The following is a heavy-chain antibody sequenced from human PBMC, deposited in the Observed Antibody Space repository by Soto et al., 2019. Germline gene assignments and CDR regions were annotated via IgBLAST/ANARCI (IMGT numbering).Heavy chain of an antibody. CDR2: IYYSGST. CDR1: GGSISSYY. D-gene: IGHD5-12*01. J-gene: IGHJ4*02. Sequence: SETLSLICTVSGGSISSYYWSWIRQPPGKGLEWIGYIYYSGSTNYNPSLKSRVTISVDTSKNQFSLKLSSVTAADTAVYYCARVEYSGYVDYWGQGTLVTVSS. CDR3: ARVEYSGYVDY. V-gene: IGHV4-59*01.